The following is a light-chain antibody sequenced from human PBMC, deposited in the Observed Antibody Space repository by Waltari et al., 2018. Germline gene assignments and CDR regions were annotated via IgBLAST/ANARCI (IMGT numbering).Light chain of an antibody. Sequence: IQLTQSASSLSASVGSTQTNTCQASQDIDNNLDWYQQKPGKVPKLLISGASSLHDGFPSRFSGSGSGTGFTLTISSLQSEDFATYYCQHCHSYPITFAGGTKVEIK. J-gene: IGKJ4*01. CDR1: QDIDNN. CDR3: QHCHSYPIT. V-gene: IGKV1-6*01. CDR2: GAS.